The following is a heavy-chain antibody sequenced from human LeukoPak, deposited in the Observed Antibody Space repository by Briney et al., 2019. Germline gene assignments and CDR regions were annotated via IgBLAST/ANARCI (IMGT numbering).Heavy chain of an antibody. CDR2: IYYSGST. CDR3: ARGIVVVPGPYFDY. CDR1: GGSISSSSYY. D-gene: IGHD2-2*01. Sequence: SETLSLTCTVSGGSISSSSYYWGWIRQPPGKGLEWIGSIYYSGSTYYNPSLKSRVTISVDTSKNQFSLKLSSVTAADTAVYYCARGIVVVPGPYFDYWGQGTLVTVSS. V-gene: IGHV4-39*01. J-gene: IGHJ4*02.